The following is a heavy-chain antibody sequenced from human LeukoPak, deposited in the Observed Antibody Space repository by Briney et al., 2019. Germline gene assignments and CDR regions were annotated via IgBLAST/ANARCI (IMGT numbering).Heavy chain of an antibody. V-gene: IGHV3-23*01. CDR1: GFTFSNYA. CDR2: ISGSGGST. CDR3: AKKWGVGTTTLDYFDY. Sequence: QPGGSLRLSCAASGFTFSNYAMSWVRQAPGKGQEWVSGISGSGGSTYYADSVKGRFTISRDISKNTLYLQMNSLTDEDTAVYYCAKKWGVGTTTLDYFDYWGQGTLVTVSS. J-gene: IGHJ4*02. D-gene: IGHD1-26*01.